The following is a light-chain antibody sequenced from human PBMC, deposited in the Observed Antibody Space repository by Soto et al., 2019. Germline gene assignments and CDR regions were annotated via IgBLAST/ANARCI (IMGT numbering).Light chain of an antibody. Sequence: EIVLTQSPATLSLSPGERATLSCRASQSISNIFLAWYQHKPGQAPRVLIYGASRRATGIPDRFSGSGSGTDFTLTISRLEPEDFAVYCCQQYESSWTFGQGTKVE. J-gene: IGKJ1*01. CDR2: GAS. V-gene: IGKV3-20*01. CDR1: QSISNIF. CDR3: QQYESSWT.